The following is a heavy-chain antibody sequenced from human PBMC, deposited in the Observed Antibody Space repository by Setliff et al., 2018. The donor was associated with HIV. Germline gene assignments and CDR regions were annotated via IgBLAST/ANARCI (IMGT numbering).Heavy chain of an antibody. CDR2: INQDGSEK. V-gene: IGHV3-7*01. CDR1: GFPFSSYY. J-gene: IGHJ6*02. D-gene: IGHD3-22*01. CDR3: ARRKYYYDSTAYFHYKYYGLDV. Sequence: GGSLRLSCAASGFPFSSYYMGWVRQSAGKGLEWLANINQDGSEKKYVDSVKGRFILSRDNAKNSLYLQMNSLRAEDTAVYYCARRKYYYDSTAYFHYKYYGLDVWDQGTTVTVSS.